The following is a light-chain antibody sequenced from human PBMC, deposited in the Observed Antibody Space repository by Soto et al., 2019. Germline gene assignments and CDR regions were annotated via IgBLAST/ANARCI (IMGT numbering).Light chain of an antibody. CDR1: QSVSNQ. Sequence: EIVLTQSPATLSLSPGERATLSFRASQSVSNQLAWYQQKPGQAPRLLIYDASRRVTGIPARFSGSGSGTDFTLTLSSLEPEDFAVYYCQQRAGSSTFGQGTRLEIK. J-gene: IGKJ5*01. V-gene: IGKV3-11*01. CDR2: DAS. CDR3: QQRAGSST.